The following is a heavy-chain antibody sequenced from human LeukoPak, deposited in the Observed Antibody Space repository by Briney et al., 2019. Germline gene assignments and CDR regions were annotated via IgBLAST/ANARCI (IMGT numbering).Heavy chain of an antibody. CDR2: ISYDGSNK. CDR3: ARCSGGSCYYFY. J-gene: IGHJ4*02. V-gene: IGHV3-30*03. D-gene: IGHD2-15*01. Sequence: GGSLRLSCAASGFTFSSYGMHWVRQAPGKGLEWVAVISYDGSNKYYADSVKGRFTISRDNSKNTLYLQMNSLRAEDTAVYYCARCSGGSCYYFYWGQGTLVTVSS. CDR1: GFTFSSYG.